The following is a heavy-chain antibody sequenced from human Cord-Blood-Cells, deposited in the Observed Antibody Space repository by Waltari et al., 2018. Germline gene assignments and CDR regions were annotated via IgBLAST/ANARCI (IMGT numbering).Heavy chain of an antibody. CDR2: INHSGST. CDR3: AGRTGDERGFDL. CDR1: GGSFSGYY. V-gene: IGHV4-34*01. Sequence: QVQLQQWGAGLLKPSETLSLTCAVYGGSFSGYYWSWIRQPPGKGLEWIGGINHSGSTNYNPSLKSRVTISVDTSKNQFSLKLSSVTAADTAVYYCAGRTGDERGFDLWGRGTLVTVSS. J-gene: IGHJ2*01. D-gene: IGHD7-27*01.